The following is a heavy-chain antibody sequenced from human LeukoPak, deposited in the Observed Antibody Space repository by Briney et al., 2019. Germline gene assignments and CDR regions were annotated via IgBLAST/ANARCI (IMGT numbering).Heavy chain of an antibody. CDR1: GGTFSSYA. Sequence: GASVKVSCKASGGTFSSYAISWVRQAPGQGLEWMGGIIPIFGTANYAQKFQGRVTITADESTSTAYMELSSLRSEDTAVYYCARAAYCSSTSCPYGYWGQGTLVTVSS. D-gene: IGHD2-2*01. V-gene: IGHV1-69*13. J-gene: IGHJ4*02. CDR3: ARAAYCSSTSCPYGY. CDR2: IIPIFGTA.